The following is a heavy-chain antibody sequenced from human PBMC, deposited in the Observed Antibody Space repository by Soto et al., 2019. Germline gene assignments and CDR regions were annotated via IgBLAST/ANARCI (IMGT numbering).Heavy chain of an antibody. CDR1: GFTFTSSA. Sequence: SVKVSCKASGFTFTSSAVQWVRQARGQRLEWIGWIVVGSGNTNYAQKFQERVTITRDMSTSTAYMELSSLRSEDTAVYYCAAGLTYYYDSSGLPGAYGMDVWGQGTTVTVSS. V-gene: IGHV1-58*01. CDR3: AAGLTYYYDSSGLPGAYGMDV. D-gene: IGHD3-22*01. J-gene: IGHJ6*02. CDR2: IVVGSGNT.